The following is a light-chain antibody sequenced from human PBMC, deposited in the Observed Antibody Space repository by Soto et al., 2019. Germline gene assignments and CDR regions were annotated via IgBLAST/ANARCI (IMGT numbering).Light chain of an antibody. J-gene: IGLJ1*01. V-gene: IGLV2-8*01. CDR3: SSYAGSSNV. Sequence: QSVLTHLPPAPRTPGQSVAIPYTGTSSHVGGYNYVSWYQQHPRKASKLMIDEVNKRPSGVPDCFSGSMSGNTASLPVSALQAEEEADYYSSSYAGSSNVFGAETKGTV. CDR1: SSHVGGYNY. CDR2: EVN.